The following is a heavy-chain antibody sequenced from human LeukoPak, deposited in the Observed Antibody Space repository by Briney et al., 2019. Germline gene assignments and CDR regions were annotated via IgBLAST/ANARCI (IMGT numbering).Heavy chain of an antibody. V-gene: IGHV4-34*01. CDR2: INHSGST. D-gene: IGHD2-2*01. CDR3: ARWGVVVPAAPYYYYGMDV. J-gene: IGHJ6*02. Sequence: SETLSLTCAVYGGSFSGYYWSWIRQPPGKGLEWIGEINHSGSTNYNPSLKSRVTISVDTSKNQFSLKLSSVTAADTAVYYCARWGVVVPAAPYYYYGMDVWGQGTTVTVSS. CDR1: GGSFSGYY.